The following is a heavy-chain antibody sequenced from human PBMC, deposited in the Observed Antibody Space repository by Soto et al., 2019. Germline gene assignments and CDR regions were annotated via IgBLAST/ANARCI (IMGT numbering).Heavy chain of an antibody. CDR3: ARDIVATPGAEYFQH. CDR2: IYHSGST. CDR1: GGSISSSNW. Sequence: QVQLQESGPGLVKPSGTLSLTCAVSGGSISSSNWWSWVRQPPGKGLEWIGEIYHSGSTNYNPSLKSPVTISVDKSKNQFSLKLSSVTAADTAVYYCARDIVATPGAEYFQHWGQGTLVTVSS. D-gene: IGHD5-12*01. J-gene: IGHJ1*01. V-gene: IGHV4-4*02.